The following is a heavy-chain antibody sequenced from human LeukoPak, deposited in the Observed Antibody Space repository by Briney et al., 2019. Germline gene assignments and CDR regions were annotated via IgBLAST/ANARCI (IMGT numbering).Heavy chain of an antibody. Sequence: PSETLSLTCTVSGGSISSYYWSWIRQPPGKGPEWIGYIYYSGSTNYNPSLKSRVTISVDTSKNQFSLKLSSVTAADTAVYYCARGGYSSGWLDWFDPWGQGTLVTVSS. CDR3: ARGGYSSGWLDWFDP. V-gene: IGHV4-59*01. CDR1: GGSISSYY. CDR2: IYYSGST. J-gene: IGHJ5*02. D-gene: IGHD6-19*01.